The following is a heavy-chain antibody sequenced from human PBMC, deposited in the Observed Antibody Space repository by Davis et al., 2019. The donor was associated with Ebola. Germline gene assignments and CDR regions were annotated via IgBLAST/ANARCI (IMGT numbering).Heavy chain of an antibody. CDR1: GYTFSSFW. V-gene: IGHV3-74*01. J-gene: IGHJ4*02. CDR3: SRGGAVKFDY. D-gene: IGHD4-17*01. CDR2: ITWNGASV. Sequence: HTGGSLRLSCKGSGYTFSSFWMNWVRQAPGKGLEWVSSITWNGASVAYVDSVKGRFTISRDNTKNSLYLQMNSLRDEDTALYYCSRGGAVKFDYWGQGTLVTVSS.